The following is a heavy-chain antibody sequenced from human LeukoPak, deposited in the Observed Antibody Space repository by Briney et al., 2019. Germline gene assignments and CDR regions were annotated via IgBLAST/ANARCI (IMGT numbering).Heavy chain of an antibody. CDR2: ISGSGGST. D-gene: IGHD6-19*01. J-gene: IGHJ4*02. V-gene: IGHV3-23*01. CDR3: AKYSSGWYYFDY. CDR1: GFTFSSYA. Sequence: GGSLRLSCAASGFTFSSYAMSWVRQAPGKGLEWVSAISGSGGSTYYADSVKGRFTISRDNSKNTLYLQMNSLGAEDTAVYYCAKYSSGWYYFDYWGQGALVTVSS.